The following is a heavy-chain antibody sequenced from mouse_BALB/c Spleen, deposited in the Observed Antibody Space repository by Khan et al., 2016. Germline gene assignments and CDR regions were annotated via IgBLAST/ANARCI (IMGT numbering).Heavy chain of an antibody. CDR1: GFSIQDTY. CDR3: ARMYYGDY. D-gene: IGHD1-1*01. CDR2: IDPPNDNT. J-gene: IGHJ2*01. Sequence: VQLQQSGAELVKPGASVKLSCTASGFSIQDTYIHWVRQRPEQGLDWIGRIDPPNDNTKYDPKFPGKAPITADTSSTTAYLQLSSLTYEDTAVYYCARMYYGDYWGQGTTLTVSS. V-gene: IGHV14-3*02.